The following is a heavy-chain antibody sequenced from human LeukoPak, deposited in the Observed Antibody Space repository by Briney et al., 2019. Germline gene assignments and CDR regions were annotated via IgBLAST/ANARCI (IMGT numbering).Heavy chain of an antibody. D-gene: IGHD4-23*01. V-gene: IGHV3-64*01. Sequence: PGGSLRLSCAASGFTFSSYAMHWVRQAPGKGLEYVSAINSYEGRTYYANSVKGRFTIHRDNSKITLSLQMGSLRAEDMAVYCCVIVSDGGVYFGYWRQPTMVSDSS. J-gene: IGHJ4*02. CDR3: VIVSDGGVYFGY. CDR2: INSYEGRT. CDR1: GFTFSSYA.